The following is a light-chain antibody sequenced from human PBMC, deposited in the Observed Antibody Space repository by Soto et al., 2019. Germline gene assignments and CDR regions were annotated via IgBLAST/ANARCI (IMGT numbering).Light chain of an antibody. V-gene: IGLV2-14*01. CDR2: DVS. CDR3: ISYTSSSPYVV. CDR1: SSDVGGYNY. Sequence: ALTQPASVSGSPGQSITISCTGTSSDVGGYNYVSWYQQHPGYAPKLMIYDVSNRPSGVSIRFSGSKSGNTASLTISGLQAEDEADYYCISYTSSSPYVVFGGGTQLTVL. J-gene: IGLJ2*01.